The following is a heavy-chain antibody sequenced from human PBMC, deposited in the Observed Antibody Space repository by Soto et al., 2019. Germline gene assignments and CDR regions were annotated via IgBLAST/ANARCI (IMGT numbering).Heavy chain of an antibody. CDR1: GYTFTGYY. CDR2: INPNSGGT. CDR3: ARVNSSSSGYYYYYGMDV. J-gene: IGHJ6*02. Sequence: GASVKVSCKASGYTFTGYYMHWVRQAPGQGLEWMGWINPNSGGTNYAQKFQGWVTMTRDTSISTAYMELSRLRSDDTAVYYCARVNSSSSGYYYYYGMDVWGQGTTVTVSS. D-gene: IGHD6-6*01. V-gene: IGHV1-2*04.